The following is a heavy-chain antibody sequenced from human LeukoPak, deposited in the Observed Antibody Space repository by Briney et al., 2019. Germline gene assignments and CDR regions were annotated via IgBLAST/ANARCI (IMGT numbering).Heavy chain of an antibody. CDR1: GYTLTELS. V-gene: IGHV1-24*01. D-gene: IGHD3-22*01. CDR2: FDPEDGET. CDR3: ATDHLYYYDSSGYYLGNAFDI. J-gene: IGHJ3*02. Sequence: ASVKASCKVSGYTLTELSMHWVRQAPGKGLEWMGGFDPEDGETIYAQKFQGRVTMTEDTSTDTAYMELSSLRSEDTAVYYCATDHLYYYDSSGYYLGNAFDIWGQGTMVTVSS.